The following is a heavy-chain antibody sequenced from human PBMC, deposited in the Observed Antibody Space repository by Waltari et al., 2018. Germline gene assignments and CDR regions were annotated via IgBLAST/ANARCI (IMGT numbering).Heavy chain of an antibody. V-gene: IGHV1-2*02. J-gene: IGHJ4*02. Sequence: QVQLVQSGAEVKKPGASVTVSCEASGYTFTGYSMHWVRQAPGQGLEWMGWINPNSGGTNYAQKFQGRVTMTRDTSISTAYMELSRLRSDDTAVYYCARVRTMIVVVPDYWGQGTLVTVSS. CDR3: ARVRTMIVVVPDY. CDR2: INPNSGGT. D-gene: IGHD3-22*01. CDR1: GYTFTGYS.